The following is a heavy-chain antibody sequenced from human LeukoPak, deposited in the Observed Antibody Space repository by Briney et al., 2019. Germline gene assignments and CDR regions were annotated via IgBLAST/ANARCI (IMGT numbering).Heavy chain of an antibody. V-gene: IGHV4-4*02. Sequence: PSETQSLTCAVSGGSISSSNWWSWVRQPPGKGLEWIGEIYHSGSTNYNPSLKSRATISVDKSKNQFSLKLSSVTAADTAVYYCAREEGGYYTRWGQGTLVTVSS. D-gene: IGHD2-2*02. CDR2: IYHSGST. CDR3: AREEGGYYTR. CDR1: GGSISSSNW. J-gene: IGHJ4*02.